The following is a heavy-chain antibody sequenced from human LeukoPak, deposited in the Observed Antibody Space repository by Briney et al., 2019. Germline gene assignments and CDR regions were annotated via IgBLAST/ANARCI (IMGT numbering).Heavy chain of an antibody. D-gene: IGHD3-22*01. V-gene: IGHV3-23*01. CDR3: AKDGYDSSGYYYFDY. J-gene: IGHJ4*02. CDR1: GFTFSSYA. Sequence: PGGSLRLSCAASGFTFSSYAMSWVRQAPGKGLEWVSAISGSGGSTYCADSVKGRFTISRDNSKNTLYLQMNSLRAEDTAVYYCAKDGYDSSGYYYFDYWGQGTLVTVSS. CDR2: ISGSGGST.